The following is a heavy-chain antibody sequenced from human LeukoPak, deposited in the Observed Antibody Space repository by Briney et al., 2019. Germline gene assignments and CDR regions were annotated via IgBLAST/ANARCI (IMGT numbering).Heavy chain of an antibody. CDR3: ARDRYGGYYFDY. D-gene: IGHD4-23*01. Sequence: SETLSLTCAVYGGSFSGYYWSWIRQPPGKGLEWIGEINHSGSSNYNPSLKSRVTISVDTSKNQFSLKLSSVTAADTAVYYCARDRYGGYYFDYWGQGTLVTVSS. CDR2: INHSGSS. CDR1: GGSFSGYY. V-gene: IGHV4-34*01. J-gene: IGHJ4*02.